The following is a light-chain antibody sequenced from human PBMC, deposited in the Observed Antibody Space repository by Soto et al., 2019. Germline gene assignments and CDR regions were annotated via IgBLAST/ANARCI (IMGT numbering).Light chain of an antibody. Sequence: NMTKTTSAMSASVGNTVTITCRASQGISNYLAWFQQKPGKVPKRLIYAASSFQSGVPSRFSGSGSGTEFTLTISSLHPEDFATYYCLPANTYPPITSGHRTRVEIK. CDR2: AAS. CDR3: LPANTYPPIT. CDR1: QGISNY. V-gene: IGKV1-17*03. J-gene: IGKJ5*01.